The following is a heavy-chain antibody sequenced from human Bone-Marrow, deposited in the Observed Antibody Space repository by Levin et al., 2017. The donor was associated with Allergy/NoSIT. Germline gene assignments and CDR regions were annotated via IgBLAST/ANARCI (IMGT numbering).Heavy chain of an antibody. CDR1: GFSVSKYY. Sequence: GESLKISCAASGFSVSKYYMSWVRQAPGKGLEWVSAFYSGGSTYYADSVKGRFTISRDNSSNMLYLQMNSLRAEDTAVYYCMREYDYWGQGTLVTVSS. J-gene: IGHJ4*02. CDR2: FYSGGST. CDR3: MREYDY. V-gene: IGHV3-53*01.